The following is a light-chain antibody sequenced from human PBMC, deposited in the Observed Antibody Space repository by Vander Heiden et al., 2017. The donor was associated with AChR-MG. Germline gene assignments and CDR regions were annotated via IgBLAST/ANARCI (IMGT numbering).Light chain of an antibody. J-gene: IGLJ3*02. CDR3: QAWDTSTAV. V-gene: IGLV3-1*01. CDR2: QDT. CDR1: KLGTKY. Sequence: SYGLTQPHSVSVAPGQTAHITCSGDKLGTKYACWYQQKPGQSPVLVIYQDTKRPSGIPERFAGSNSGNTATLTISGTQAMDEADYYCQAWDTSTAVFGGGTKLTVL.